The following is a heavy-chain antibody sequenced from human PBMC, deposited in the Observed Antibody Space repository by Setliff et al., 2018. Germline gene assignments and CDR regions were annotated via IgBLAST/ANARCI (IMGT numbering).Heavy chain of an antibody. V-gene: IGHV1-69*06. Sequence: SVKVSCKTSGYTFTSYAISWVRQAPGQGLEWMGGIIPIFGTANYAQKFQGRVTITADKSTSTAYMELSSLRSEDTAVYYCARDCRDIVVVPAAMSNDYYYYYYMDVWGKGTTVTVSS. CDR3: ARDCRDIVVVPAAMSNDYYYYYYMDV. CDR1: GYTFTSYA. D-gene: IGHD2-2*01. CDR2: IIPIFGTA. J-gene: IGHJ6*03.